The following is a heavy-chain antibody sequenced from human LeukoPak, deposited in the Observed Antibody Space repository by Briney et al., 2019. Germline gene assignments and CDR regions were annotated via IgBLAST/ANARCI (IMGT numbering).Heavy chain of an antibody. D-gene: IGHD3-22*01. CDR2: INHSGST. J-gene: IGHJ4*02. Sequence: SETLSLTCAVYGGSFSGYYWSWIRQPPGKGLEWIGEINHSGSTNYNPSLKSRVTISVDTSKNQFSLKLSSVTAADTAVYYCARRRVVITSDYFDYWGQGTLVTVSS. CDR1: GGSFSGYY. V-gene: IGHV4-34*01. CDR3: ARRRVVITSDYFDY.